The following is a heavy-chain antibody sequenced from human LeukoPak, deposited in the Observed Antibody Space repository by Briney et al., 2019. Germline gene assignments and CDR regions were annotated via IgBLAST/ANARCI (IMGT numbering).Heavy chain of an antibody. Sequence: GGSLRLSCAASGFTFSSYGMHWVHQAPGKGLEWVAVIWYDGSNKHYADSVKGRFTISRDNSKNTLYLQMNSLGAEDTAVYYCARDSGTSCTGGSCYSYPDLWGQGTLVTVSS. J-gene: IGHJ4*02. CDR3: ARDSGTSCTGGSCYSYPDL. CDR2: IWYDGSNK. D-gene: IGHD2-15*01. CDR1: GFTFSSYG. V-gene: IGHV3-33*01.